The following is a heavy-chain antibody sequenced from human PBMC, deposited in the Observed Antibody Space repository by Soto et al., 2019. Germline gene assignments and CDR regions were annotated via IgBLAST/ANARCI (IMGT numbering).Heavy chain of an antibody. CDR1: GGTFSSYA. CDR2: IIPIFGTA. D-gene: IGHD6-13*01. CDR3: AGAYSSSWGTGWFDP. Sequence: QVQLVQSGAEVKKPGFSVKVSCTASGGTFSSYAISWVRQAPGQGLEWMGGIIPIFGTANYAQKFQGRVTSTADESTSTAYMELSSVRSEDTAVYYCAGAYSSSWGTGWFDPWGQGSLVTVSS. V-gene: IGHV1-69*01. J-gene: IGHJ5*02.